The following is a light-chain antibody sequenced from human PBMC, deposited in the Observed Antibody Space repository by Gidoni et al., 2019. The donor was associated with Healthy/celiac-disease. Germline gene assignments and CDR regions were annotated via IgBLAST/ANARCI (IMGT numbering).Light chain of an antibody. CDR1: QRISSW. CDR2: EAS. CDR3: QQYNSYSSWT. Sequence: DIQMTQSPSPLSASVGDRVTITCRASQRISSWLAWYQQKPRKAPKLLIYEASSLESGVTSRFSGSGSGTEFTLTISSLQPDDFATYYCQQYNSYSSWTFGQGTKVEIK. J-gene: IGKJ1*01. V-gene: IGKV1-5*03.